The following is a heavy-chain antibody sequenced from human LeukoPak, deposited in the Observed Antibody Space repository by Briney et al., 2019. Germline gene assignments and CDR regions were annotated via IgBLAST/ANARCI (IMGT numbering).Heavy chain of an antibody. V-gene: IGHV5-51*01. D-gene: IGHD6-19*01. CDR2: IYPGDSDT. J-gene: IGHJ4*02. CDR1: GYSFTTYW. CDR3: ARRRECGSGCYYFDY. Sequence: GESLKISCKDSGYSFTTYWIGWVRQMPGKGLEWMGIIYPGDSDTRYSPSFQGQVTISADKSTSTAYLQWSSLKASDTAMYYCARRRECGSGCYYFDYWGQGTLVTVSS.